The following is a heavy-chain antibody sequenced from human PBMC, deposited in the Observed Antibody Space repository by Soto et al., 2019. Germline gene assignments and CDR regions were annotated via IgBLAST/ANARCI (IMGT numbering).Heavy chain of an antibody. D-gene: IGHD3-3*01. CDR3: ATVHYEFWSGYRHAFDI. V-gene: IGHV1-24*01. J-gene: IGHJ3*02. CDR2: FDPEDGET. CDR1: GYTLTELS. Sequence: VSCKVSGYTLTELSMHWVRQAPGKGLEWMGGFDPEDGETIYAQKFQGRVTMTEDTSTDTAYMELSSLRSEDTAVYYCATVHYEFWSGYRHAFDIWGQGTMVTVSS.